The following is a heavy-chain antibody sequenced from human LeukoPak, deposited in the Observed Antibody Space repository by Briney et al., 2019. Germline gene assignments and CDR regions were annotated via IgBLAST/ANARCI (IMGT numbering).Heavy chain of an antibody. CDR3: SNALGGGNTWYYFDC. D-gene: IGHD6-13*01. V-gene: IGHV3-23*01. Sequence: GGSLRLSCAASGFTFSSYAMSWVRQAPGKGLEWVSRLSGSGGSPNYANPVKGPFTISRDNSKKTLCLQMNSLRPEDTALFYCSNALGGGNTWYYFDCWGQGTLVTVSS. J-gene: IGHJ4*02. CDR2: LSGSGGSP. CDR1: GFTFSSYA.